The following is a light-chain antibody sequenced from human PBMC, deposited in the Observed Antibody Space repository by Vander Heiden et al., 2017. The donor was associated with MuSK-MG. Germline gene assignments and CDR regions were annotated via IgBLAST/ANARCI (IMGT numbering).Light chain of an antibody. V-gene: IGKV1-39*01. CDR2: AAS. CDR3: QQSDSTPQT. J-gene: IGKJ3*01. CDR1: QSISSY. Sequence: DIQMTQSPSSLSASVGDRVTITCRASQSISSYLNWYQQKPGKAPKLLIYAASSLQSGVPSRFSGSGSGTDFTLTISSLQPEDFATYYCQQSDSTPQTFGHGTKVDIK.